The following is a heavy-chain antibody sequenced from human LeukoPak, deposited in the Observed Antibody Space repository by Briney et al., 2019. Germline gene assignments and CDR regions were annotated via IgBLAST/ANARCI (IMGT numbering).Heavy chain of an antibody. V-gene: IGHV5-51*01. Sequence: GESLKISCKGSEYSFTSYWIGWVRQRPGRGLEWMGIISPGDSDTIYSPSFQGQVIISADKSISTSYLQWSSLKASDTAMYYCARLVDTAMVSGYFDYWGQGALVTVSS. CDR1: EYSFTSYW. CDR2: ISPGDSDT. J-gene: IGHJ4*02. D-gene: IGHD5-18*01. CDR3: ARLVDTAMVSGYFDY.